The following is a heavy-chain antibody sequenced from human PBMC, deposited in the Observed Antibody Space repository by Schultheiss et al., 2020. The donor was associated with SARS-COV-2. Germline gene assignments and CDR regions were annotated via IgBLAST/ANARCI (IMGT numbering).Heavy chain of an antibody. CDR1: GFTFSSYE. CDR2: ISGSGGST. CDR3: ARGGDYDSSGYYSNDY. D-gene: IGHD3-22*01. J-gene: IGHJ4*02. Sequence: GGSLRLSCAASGFTFSSYEMNWVRQAPGKGLEWVSAISGSGGSTYYADSVKGRFTISRDNSKNTLYLQMNSLRAEDTAVYYCARGGDYDSSGYYSNDYWGQGTLVTVSS. V-gene: IGHV3-23*01.